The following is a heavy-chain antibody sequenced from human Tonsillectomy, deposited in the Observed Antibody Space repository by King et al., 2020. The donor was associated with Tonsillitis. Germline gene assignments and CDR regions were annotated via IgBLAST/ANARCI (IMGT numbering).Heavy chain of an antibody. D-gene: IGHD3-10*01. CDR2: INHSGST. Sequence: VQLQQWGAGLLKPSETLSLTCAVYGGSLSGYYWSWIRQPPGKGLEWIGEINHSGSTNYNPSLKSRVTISVYTSKNQFSLKLSSVTAADTAVYYCARELWFGELGDAFDIWGQGTMVTVSS. CDR1: GGSLSGYY. CDR3: ARELWFGELGDAFDI. V-gene: IGHV4-34*01. J-gene: IGHJ3*02.